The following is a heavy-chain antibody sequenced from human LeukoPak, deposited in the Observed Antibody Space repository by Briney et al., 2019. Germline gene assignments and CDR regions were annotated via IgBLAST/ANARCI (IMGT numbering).Heavy chain of an antibody. D-gene: IGHD6-19*01. V-gene: IGHV4-61*08. J-gene: IGHJ6*02. CDR2: IYYSGST. Sequence: ASETLSLTCSVSGGSIGSDGYYWNWIRQHPGKGLEWIGYIYYSGSTNYNPSLKSRVTISVDTSKNQFSLKLSSVTAADTAVCYCARGYSSGWYLYGYYYGMDVWGQGTTVTVSS. CDR1: GGSIGSDGYY. CDR3: ARGYSSGWYLYGYYYGMDV.